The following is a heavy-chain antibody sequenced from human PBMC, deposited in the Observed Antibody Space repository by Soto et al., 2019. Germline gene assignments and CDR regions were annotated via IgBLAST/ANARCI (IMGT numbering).Heavy chain of an antibody. Sequence: GGSLRLSCAASGFTFSSYWMSWVRQAPGKGLEWVANIKQDGSEKYYVDSVKGRFTISRDNAKNSLYLQMNSLRSEDTAVYYCARRGESWLVRGNYYYYYGMDVWGQGTTVTVSS. V-gene: IGHV3-7*03. J-gene: IGHJ6*02. CDR3: ARRGESWLVRGNYYYYYGMDV. D-gene: IGHD6-19*01. CDR1: GFTFSSYW. CDR2: IKQDGSEK.